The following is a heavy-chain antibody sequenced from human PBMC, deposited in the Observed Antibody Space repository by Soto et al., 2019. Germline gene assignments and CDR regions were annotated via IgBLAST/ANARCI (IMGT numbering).Heavy chain of an antibody. J-gene: IGHJ3*02. CDR2: IYHSGST. CDR3: ARSDSITMVRGPGGAFDI. D-gene: IGHD3-10*01. V-gene: IGHV4-38-2*01. Sequence: SETLSLTCAVSGYSISSGYYWGWIRQPPGKGLEWIGSIYHSGSTYYNPSLKSRVTISVDTSKNQFSLKLSSVTAADTAVYYCARSDSITMVRGPGGAFDIWGQGTMVTVSS. CDR1: GYSISSGYY.